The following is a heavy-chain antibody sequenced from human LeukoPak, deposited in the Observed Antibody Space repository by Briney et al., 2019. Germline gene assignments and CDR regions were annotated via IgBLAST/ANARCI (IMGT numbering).Heavy chain of an antibody. J-gene: IGHJ3*02. CDR1: GGSISSSSYY. CDR2: IFYSGST. Sequence: SETLSLTCTVSGGSISSSSYYWGWIRQPPGKGLEWIGRIFYSGSTYYNPSLKSRVTISVDTSKKQFSLKLSSVTAADTAVYYCARVRRFYYDSSTKGAFDIWGQGTMVTVPS. CDR3: ARVRRFYYDSSTKGAFDI. D-gene: IGHD3-22*01. V-gene: IGHV4-39*07.